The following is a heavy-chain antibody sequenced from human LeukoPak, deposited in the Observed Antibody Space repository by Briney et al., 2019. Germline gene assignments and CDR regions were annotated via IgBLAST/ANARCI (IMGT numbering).Heavy chain of an antibody. CDR1: GFTFSSYA. V-gene: IGHV3-30*04. CDR3: ARVGTDIAARGYFDY. CDR2: ISYDGSNK. Sequence: GGSLRLSCAASGFTFSSYAMHWARQAPGKGLEWVAVISYDGSNKYYADSVKGRFTISRDNSKNTLYLQMNSLRAEDTAVYYCARVGTDIAARGYFDYWGQGTLVTVSS. D-gene: IGHD6-6*01. J-gene: IGHJ4*02.